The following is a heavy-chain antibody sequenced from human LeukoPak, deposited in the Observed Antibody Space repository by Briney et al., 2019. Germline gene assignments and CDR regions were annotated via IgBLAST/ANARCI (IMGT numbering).Heavy chain of an antibody. CDR2: INHSGST. CDR1: GGSFSVYY. V-gene: IGHV4-34*01. Sequence: SETLSLTCAVYGGSFSVYYWSWIRQPPGKGLEWIGEINHSGSTNYNPSLKSRVTISVDTSKNQFSLKLSSVTAADTAVYYCARGSTDIVVVPAAVGWFDPWGQGTLVTVSS. CDR3: ARGSTDIVVVPAAVGWFDP. J-gene: IGHJ5*02. D-gene: IGHD2-2*01.